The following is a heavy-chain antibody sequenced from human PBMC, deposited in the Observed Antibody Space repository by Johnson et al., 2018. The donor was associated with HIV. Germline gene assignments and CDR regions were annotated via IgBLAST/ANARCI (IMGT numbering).Heavy chain of an antibody. CDR1: GFTFSSYG. CDR3: AKGRDYYDSSDYSSDAFDI. J-gene: IGHJ3*02. V-gene: IGHV3-9*01. CDR2: ISWNSGRI. D-gene: IGHD3-22*01. Sequence: VQLVESGGGLVQPGGSLRLSCAASGFTFSSYGMHWVRQGPGKGLEWVSGISWNSGRIGYGNSMKGRFTISRDNAKNSLYLQMNSLRPEDTALYYCAKGRDYYDSSDYSSDAFDIWGQGTMVIVSS.